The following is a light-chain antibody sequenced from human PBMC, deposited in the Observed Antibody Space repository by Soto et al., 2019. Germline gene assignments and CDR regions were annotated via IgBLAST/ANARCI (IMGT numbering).Light chain of an antibody. CDR2: WAS. CDR1: QSVLYSSNNKNY. J-gene: IGKJ1*01. CDR3: QQSYSTPRT. V-gene: IGKV4-1*01. Sequence: DLVMTQSPDSLAVSLGERATINCKSSQSVLYSSNNKNYLAWYQQKPGQPPKLLMYWASTRQSGVPDRFSGSGSGTDFTLTISSRQSEDVAVYYCQQSYSTPRTFGQGTRVEIK.